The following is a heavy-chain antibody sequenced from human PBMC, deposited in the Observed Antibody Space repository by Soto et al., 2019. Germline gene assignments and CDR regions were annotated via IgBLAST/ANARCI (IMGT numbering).Heavy chain of an antibody. V-gene: IGHV3-7*01. CDR1: GFTFSSYW. J-gene: IGHJ6*02. CDR2: IKQDGSEK. D-gene: IGHD7-27*01. Sequence: RLSCAASGFTFSSYWMSWVRQAPGKGLEWVANIKQDGSEKYYVDSVKGRFTISRDNAKNSLYLQMNSLRAEDTAVYYCAREVLGYYYYGMDVWGQGTTVTVSS. CDR3: AREVLGYYYYGMDV.